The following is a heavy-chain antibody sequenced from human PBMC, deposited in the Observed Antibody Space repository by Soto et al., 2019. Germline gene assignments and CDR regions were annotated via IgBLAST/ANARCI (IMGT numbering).Heavy chain of an antibody. Sequence: QVQLQQWGAGLLKPSETLSLTCAVYGGSFSGYYWSWIRQPPGKGLEWIGEINHSGSTNYNPSLKSRVTISVDTSKNQFSLTLSSVTVADTAVYYCARVRRPIWGQGTMVTVSS. CDR1: GGSFSGYY. J-gene: IGHJ3*02. D-gene: IGHD2-21*01. V-gene: IGHV4-34*01. CDR3: ARVRRPI. CDR2: INHSGST.